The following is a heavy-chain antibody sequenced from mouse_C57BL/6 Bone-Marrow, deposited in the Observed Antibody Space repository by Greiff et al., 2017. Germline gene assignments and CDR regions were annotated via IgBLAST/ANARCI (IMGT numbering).Heavy chain of an antibody. V-gene: IGHV1-64*01. CDR3: AYGSSFYFDY. J-gene: IGHJ2*01. Sequence: VQLQQPGAELVKPGASVKLSCKASGYTFTSYWMHWVKQRPGQGLEWIGMIHPNSGNTKYNEKFKGKATLTADTSSSTAYMQLSSLTSEDSAVYYCAYGSSFYFDYWGQGTTLTVSS. D-gene: IGHD1-1*01. CDR1: GYTFTSYW. CDR2: IHPNSGNT.